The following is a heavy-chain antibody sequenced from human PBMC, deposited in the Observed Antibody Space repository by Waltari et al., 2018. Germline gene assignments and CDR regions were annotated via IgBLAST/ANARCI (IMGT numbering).Heavy chain of an antibody. D-gene: IGHD6-13*01. J-gene: IGHJ5*02. V-gene: IGHV4-38-2*01. Sequence: QVQLQESGPGLVKPSETLSLTCAVSGYSISSGYYWGWIRQPPGKGLEWIGSIYHSGSTYYNPSLKSRDTISVDTSKNQFSLKLSSVTAADTAVYYCARSGSSANWFDPWGQGTLVTVSS. CDR3: ARSGSSANWFDP. CDR2: IYHSGST. CDR1: GYSISSGYY.